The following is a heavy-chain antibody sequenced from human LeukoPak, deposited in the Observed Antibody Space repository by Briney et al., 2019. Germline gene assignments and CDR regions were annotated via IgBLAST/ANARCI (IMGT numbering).Heavy chain of an antibody. J-gene: IGHJ2*01. CDR2: INPDGTVT. V-gene: IGHV3-74*01. CDR3: VRDSPSGFFDL. D-gene: IGHD6-19*01. Sequence: GGSLRLSCAASGFTFSSYWMHWVRQAPGKGLVWVSPINPDGTVTTYADSVKGRFTITRDNAKNTLYLQMNSLRVEDTAVYYCVRDSPSGFFDLWGRGTLVTVSS. CDR1: GFTFSSYW.